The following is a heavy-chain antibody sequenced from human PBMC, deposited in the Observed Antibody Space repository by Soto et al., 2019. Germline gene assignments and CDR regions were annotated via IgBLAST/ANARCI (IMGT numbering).Heavy chain of an antibody. V-gene: IGHV1-3*01. J-gene: IGHJ4*02. CDR2: INADNGDT. Sequence: ASVKVSCKASGYTFASYAIHWLRHAPGQGLEWMGWINADNGDTKHSQKFQGRVTITRDTSASTAYMELSSMRSEDTAVYYCARVQSGSSWGYYFDSWGQGALVTVS. D-gene: IGHD6-13*01. CDR3: ARVQSGSSWGYYFDS. CDR1: GYTFASYA.